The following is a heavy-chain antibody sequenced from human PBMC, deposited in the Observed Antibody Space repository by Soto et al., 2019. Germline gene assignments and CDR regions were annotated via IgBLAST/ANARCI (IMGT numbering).Heavy chain of an antibody. CDR2: ISSSSSTI. Sequence: PGGSLRLSCAASGSTFSSYAMSWVRQAPGKGLEWVSAISSSSSTIYYADSVKGRFTISRDNAKNSLYLQMNSLRAEDTAVYYCARGELLWFGEFPDAFDIWGQGTMVTVSS. CDR1: GSTFSSYA. J-gene: IGHJ3*02. D-gene: IGHD3-10*01. V-gene: IGHV3-48*01. CDR3: ARGELLWFGEFPDAFDI.